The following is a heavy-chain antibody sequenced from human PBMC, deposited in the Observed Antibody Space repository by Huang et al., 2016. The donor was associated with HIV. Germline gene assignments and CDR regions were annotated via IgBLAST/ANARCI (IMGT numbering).Heavy chain of an antibody. D-gene: IGHD4-17*01. CDR3: ARPRRTEYGDPWDAFDI. CDR1: GYSFNNYG. CDR2: IYPGDSDS. J-gene: IGHJ3*02. V-gene: IGHV5-51*01. Sequence: ELQLVQSGAEVKKPGESLTIACKGSGYSFNNYGVAWVRQMPGKGREWMAMIYPGDSDSRYSPSFQGQVSISADKSINTVYLHWGSLKASDTATYYCARPRRTEYGDPWDAFDIWGQGTMVTVSS.